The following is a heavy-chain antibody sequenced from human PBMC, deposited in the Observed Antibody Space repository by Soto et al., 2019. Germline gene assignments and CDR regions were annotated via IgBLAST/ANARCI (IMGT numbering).Heavy chain of an antibody. CDR2: INPDGSNT. CDR1: GFTFSGNW. D-gene: IGHD1-1*01. J-gene: IGHJ4*02. Sequence: GGSLRISCAASGFTFSGNWMHWVRQAPGKGLLWVSRINPDGSNTDYADSVKGRFTISRDNAKNTLYLQMNSLRAEDTAVYYCAGGIWNDNAYWGQGTLVTVYS. V-gene: IGHV3-74*01. CDR3: AGGIWNDNAY.